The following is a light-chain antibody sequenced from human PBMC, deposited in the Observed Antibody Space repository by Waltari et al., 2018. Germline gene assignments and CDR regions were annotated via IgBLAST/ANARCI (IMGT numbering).Light chain of an antibody. CDR3: QHYVRLPAT. J-gene: IGKJ1*01. CDR1: QSVSRA. Sequence: EIVLTPSPGSLSSSPGERVTLWCRASQSVSRALAWYQQKPGQAPRLLIFGASNRATGIPDRFSGSGSETDFSLTSSRLEPEDFAVYYCQHYVRLPATFGRGTKVEIK. V-gene: IGKV3-20*01. CDR2: GAS.